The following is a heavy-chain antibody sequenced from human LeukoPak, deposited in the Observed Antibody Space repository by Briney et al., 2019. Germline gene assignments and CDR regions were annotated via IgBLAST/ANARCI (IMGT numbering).Heavy chain of an antibody. CDR2: IYYSGST. Sequence: PSETLSLTCTVSGGSISSYYWSWIRQPPGKGLEWIGYIYYSGSTNYNPSLKSRVTISVDTSKNQFSLKLSSVTAADTAVYYCARSDGLYDSSGYYDYWGQGTLVTVPS. V-gene: IGHV4-59*01. CDR3: ARSDGLYDSSGYYDY. J-gene: IGHJ4*02. CDR1: GGSISSYY. D-gene: IGHD3-22*01.